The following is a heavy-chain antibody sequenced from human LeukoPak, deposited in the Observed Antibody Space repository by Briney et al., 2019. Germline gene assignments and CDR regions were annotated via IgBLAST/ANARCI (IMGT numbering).Heavy chain of an antibody. CDR1: GGTFSSYA. V-gene: IGHV1-69*01. J-gene: IGHJ5*02. CDR2: IIPIFGTA. CDR3: ARDESPNYDFWSGYKNWFDP. Sequence: EASVKVSCKASGGTFSSYAISWVRQAPGQGLEWMGGIIPIFGTANCAQKFQGRVTITADESTSTAYMELSSLRSEDTAVYYCARDESPNYDFWSGYKNWFDPWGQGTLVTVSS. D-gene: IGHD3-3*01.